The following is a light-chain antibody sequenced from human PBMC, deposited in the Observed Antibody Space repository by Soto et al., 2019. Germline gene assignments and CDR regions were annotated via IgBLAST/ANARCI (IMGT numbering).Light chain of an antibody. J-gene: IGKJ1*01. CDR3: QQYNNWPPL. Sequence: EIVMTQSPATLSVSPGERDTLSCRASQSVSSNLAWYQQKPGQAPRLLIYGASTRATGIPARFSGSGSGTEFTFTISSLQSEDFAVYYCQQYNNWPPLFGQGTKVDIK. CDR2: GAS. V-gene: IGKV3-15*01. CDR1: QSVSSN.